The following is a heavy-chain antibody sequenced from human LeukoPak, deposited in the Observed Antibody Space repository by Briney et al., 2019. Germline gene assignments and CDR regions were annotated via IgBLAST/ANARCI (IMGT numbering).Heavy chain of an antibody. CDR2: ISFDGSRK. Sequence: PGRSLRLSCAASGFTFDDYAMHWVRQAPGKGLEWVAVISFDGSRKYQTDSLKGRFIISRDNSENTLYLQMNSLSAEDTAVYYCARAPYDSSWLDAFDIWGQGTMVTVSS. D-gene: IGHD6-13*01. CDR3: ARAPYDSSWLDAFDI. J-gene: IGHJ3*02. CDR1: GFTFDDYA. V-gene: IGHV3-30*03.